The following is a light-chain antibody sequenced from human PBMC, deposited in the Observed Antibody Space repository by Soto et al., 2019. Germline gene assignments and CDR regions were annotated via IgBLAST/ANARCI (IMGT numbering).Light chain of an antibody. CDR2: DVS. Sequence: QSVLTQPASVSGSPGQSITISCTGTSSDVGGYNYVSWYQQHPGKAPKLMIYDVSNRPSGVSNRFSGSKSGNTASLTISGLQAEDEADYYCRSYPRTSTYVFATGTKVTVL. J-gene: IGLJ1*01. CDR1: SSDVGGYNY. V-gene: IGLV2-14*01. CDR3: RSYPRTSTYV.